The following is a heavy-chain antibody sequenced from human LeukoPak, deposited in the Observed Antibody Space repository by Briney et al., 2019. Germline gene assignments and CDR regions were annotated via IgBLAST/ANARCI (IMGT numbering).Heavy chain of an antibody. Sequence: SATLSLTCTLSGGSIVANYWSWIGQPPGKGLEGIGCIHYSGSPNYNSSLKSRVTISLDTSKNQFSLKLSSVTAADTAVYYCARLSCGSPSCYYYYDMDVWGKGTTVTVSS. CDR3: ARLSCGSPSCYYYYDMDV. CDR2: IHYSGSP. CDR1: GGSIVANY. J-gene: IGHJ6*04. V-gene: IGHV4-59*01. D-gene: IGHD2-2*01.